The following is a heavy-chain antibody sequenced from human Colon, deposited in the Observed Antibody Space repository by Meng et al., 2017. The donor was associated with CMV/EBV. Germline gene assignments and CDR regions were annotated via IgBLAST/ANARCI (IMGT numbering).Heavy chain of an antibody. D-gene: IGHD1-26*01. CDR3: ARVTSGSYPRYYYYGMDV. CDR2: MNPNSGNT. Sequence: ASVKVSCKASGYTFTSYDINWVRQATGQGLEWMGWMNPNSGNTGYAQKFQGRVTITRNTSISTAYMELSSLRSKDTAVYYCARVTSGSYPRYYYYGMDVWGQGTTVTVSS. CDR1: GYTFTSYD. J-gene: IGHJ6*02. V-gene: IGHV1-8*03.